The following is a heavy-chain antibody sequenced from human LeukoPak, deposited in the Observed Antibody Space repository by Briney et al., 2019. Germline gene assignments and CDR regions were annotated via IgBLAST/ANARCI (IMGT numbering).Heavy chain of an antibody. CDR3: ARGGVCSSPSCLNFDY. CDR2: INAGNGNT. D-gene: IGHD2-2*01. Sequence: ASVKVSCKASGYTFTSYAMHWVRQAPGQRLEWMGWINAGNGNTKYSQKFQGRVTITRDTSASTAYMALISLGSEDTAVYYCARGGVCSSPSCLNFDYWGQGTLVTVSS. V-gene: IGHV1-3*01. CDR1: GYTFTSYA. J-gene: IGHJ4*02.